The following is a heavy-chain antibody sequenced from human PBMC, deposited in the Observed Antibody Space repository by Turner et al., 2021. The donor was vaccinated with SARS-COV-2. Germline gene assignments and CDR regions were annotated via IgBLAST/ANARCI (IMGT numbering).Heavy chain of an antibody. CDR3: ARDLEYNGMDV. D-gene: IGHD5-12*01. Sequence: EVQLVESGGGLVQPGGSLRLSCAASGVTVSRNYMNWVRQAPGKGLGWVSVIYSGGSTYYADSVKGRFTISRDNSKNKLYLKMNSLRAEDTAVYYCARDLEYNGMDVWGQGTTVTVSS. CDR2: IYSGGST. J-gene: IGHJ6*02. V-gene: IGHV3-66*01. CDR1: GVTVSRNY.